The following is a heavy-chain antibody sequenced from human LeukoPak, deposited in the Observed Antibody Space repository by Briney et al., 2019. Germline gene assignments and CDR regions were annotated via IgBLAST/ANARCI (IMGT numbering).Heavy chain of an antibody. J-gene: IGHJ4*02. CDR3: SRSYYSSSWYYFDH. V-gene: IGHV1-18*01. CDR1: GYTFNNFG. D-gene: IGHD2-15*01. CDR2: ITIGDGRT. Sequence: ASVKVSCKTSGYTFNNFGITWVRQAPGQGPEWIGWITIGDGRTHYGRKFQDRVSMTREMSSNTAFLELSSLRSDDTAVYFCSRSYYSSSWYYFDHWGQGTLVIVSS.